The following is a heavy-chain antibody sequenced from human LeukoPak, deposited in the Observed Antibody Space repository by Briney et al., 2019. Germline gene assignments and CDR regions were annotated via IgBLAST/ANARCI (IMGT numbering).Heavy chain of an antibody. CDR2: ISNSGSTT. CDR3: ARDPYYYDSSDKGGFDY. Sequence: GGSLRLSCAASGLTFSSYEMNWVRQAPGKGLEWVSYISNSGSTTYYADSVKGRFTISRDNAKNSLYLQMNSLRAEDTAVYYCARDPYYYDSSDKGGFDYWGQGTLVTVSS. CDR1: GLTFSSYE. V-gene: IGHV3-48*03. D-gene: IGHD3-22*01. J-gene: IGHJ4*02.